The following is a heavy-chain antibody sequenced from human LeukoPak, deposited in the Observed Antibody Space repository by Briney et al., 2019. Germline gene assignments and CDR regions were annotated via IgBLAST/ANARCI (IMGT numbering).Heavy chain of an antibody. Sequence: GGSLRLSCAASGFTFSSYGMQWVRQAPGKGLEWVAVIWYDGSNKYYADSVKGRFTISRDNSKNTLDLQMNSLRAEGTAVYYCAKGLFGVIIDSWGQGILVTVSS. D-gene: IGHD3-3*01. CDR1: GFTFSSYG. V-gene: IGHV3-33*06. CDR3: AKGLFGVIIDS. CDR2: IWYDGSNK. J-gene: IGHJ4*02.